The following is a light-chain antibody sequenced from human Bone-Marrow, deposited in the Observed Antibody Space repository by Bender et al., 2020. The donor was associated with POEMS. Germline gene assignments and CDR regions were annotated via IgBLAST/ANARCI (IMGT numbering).Light chain of an antibody. CDR2: DVS. Sequence: QSALTQPASVSGSPGQSITISCTGTSSDVGAYNYVSWYQQHPGKAPKLMIYDVSSRPSGVSNRFSGSKSGNTASLTISGLQAEDEADFYCCSYADNSVWVFGGGTKLTVL. J-gene: IGLJ3*02. CDR3: CSYADNSVWV. V-gene: IGLV2-14*01. CDR1: SSDVGAYNY.